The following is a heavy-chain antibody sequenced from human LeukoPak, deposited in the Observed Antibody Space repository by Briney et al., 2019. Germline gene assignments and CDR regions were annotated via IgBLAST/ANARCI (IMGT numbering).Heavy chain of an antibody. CDR3: AKGAYDYIEMGYFDD. CDR2: IIGSSGDT. CDR1: GFRFSNFA. D-gene: IGHD5-12*01. J-gene: IGHJ4*02. Sequence: GGSLRLSCAASGFRFSNFAMSWVRQAPGKGLEWVSLIIGSSGDTLYADAVKGRFTISRDISKNRLYLQMNSLRAEDTALYYCAKGAYDYIEMGYFDDWGQGTLVTVSS. V-gene: IGHV3-23*01.